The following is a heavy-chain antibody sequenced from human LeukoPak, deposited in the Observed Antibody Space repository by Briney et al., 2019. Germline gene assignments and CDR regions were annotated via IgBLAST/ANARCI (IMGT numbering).Heavy chain of an antibody. D-gene: IGHD6-6*01. CDR1: GYSYATYG. V-gene: IGHV1-18*01. Sequence: ASVKVSCKASGYSYATYGITLVRQAPGQGLEWMGWIHPYNGNTNHAQKFQGRVTMTTDTSTSTAYMDLRSLRSDDTAVYYCARDRIAVRPGWFDPSGQGTLVTVSS. CDR2: IHPYNGNT. CDR3: ARDRIAVRPGWFDP. J-gene: IGHJ5*02.